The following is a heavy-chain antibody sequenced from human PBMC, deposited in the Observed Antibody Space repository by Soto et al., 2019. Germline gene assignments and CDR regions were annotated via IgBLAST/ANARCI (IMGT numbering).Heavy chain of an antibody. D-gene: IGHD2-21*02. CDR2: ISYDGSNK. Sequence: QVQLVGSGGGVVQPGRSLRLSCAASGFTFSSYAMHWVRQAPGKGLEWVAVISYDGSNKYYADSVKGRFTISRDNSKNTLYLQMNSLRAEDTAVYYCARDMRYCGGDCRFRLYGMDVWGQGTTVTVSS. CDR3: ARDMRYCGGDCRFRLYGMDV. J-gene: IGHJ6*02. V-gene: IGHV3-30-3*01. CDR1: GFTFSSYA.